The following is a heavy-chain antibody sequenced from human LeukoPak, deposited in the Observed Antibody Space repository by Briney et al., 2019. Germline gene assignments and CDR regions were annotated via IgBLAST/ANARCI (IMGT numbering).Heavy chain of an antibody. D-gene: IGHD3-22*01. Sequence: GGSLRLSCAASGFTSSSYSMNWVRQAPGKGLEWVSYISSSSSTIYYADSVKGRSTISRDNAKNSLYLQMNSLRAEDTAVYYCARDPGYDSSGYYPLDYWGQGTLVTVSS. CDR1: GFTSSSYS. CDR2: ISSSSSTI. V-gene: IGHV3-48*01. J-gene: IGHJ4*02. CDR3: ARDPGYDSSGYYPLDY.